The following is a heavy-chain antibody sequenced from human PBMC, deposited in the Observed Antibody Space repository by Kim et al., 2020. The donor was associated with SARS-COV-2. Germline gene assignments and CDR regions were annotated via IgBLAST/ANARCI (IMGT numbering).Heavy chain of an antibody. D-gene: IGHD6-19*01. Sequence: YADSAKVRFTISRDNAKNSLYLQMNSLRAEDTALYYCAKDTSAVSYYGMDVWGQGTAVTVSS. J-gene: IGHJ6*02. V-gene: IGHV3-9*01. CDR3: AKDTSAVSYYGMDV.